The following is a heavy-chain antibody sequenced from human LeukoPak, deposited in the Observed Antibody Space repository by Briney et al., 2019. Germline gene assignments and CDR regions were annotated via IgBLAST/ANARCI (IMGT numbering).Heavy chain of an antibody. CDR1: GGSISSYY. V-gene: IGHV4-4*07. CDR2: IYASGST. CDR3: ARENLGDYGDYKIRLDY. Sequence: SETLSLTCTVSGGSISSYYWSWIRQPAGKGLEWIGRIYASGSTNYNPSLKSRVTMSVDTSKNQFSLKLSSVTAADTAVYYCARENLGDYGDYKIRLDYWGQGTLVTVSS. J-gene: IGHJ4*02. D-gene: IGHD4-17*01.